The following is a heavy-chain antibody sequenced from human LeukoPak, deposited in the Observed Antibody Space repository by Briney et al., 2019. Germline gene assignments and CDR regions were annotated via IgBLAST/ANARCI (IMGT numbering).Heavy chain of an antibody. J-gene: IGHJ4*02. Sequence: PSETLSLTCAVYGGSFSGYYWSWIRQPPGKGLEWIGETNHSGSTNYNPSLKSRVTISVDTSKNQFSLKLSSVTAADTAVYYCARGSCSGGSCYFSFDHQRYFDYWGQGTLVTVSS. D-gene: IGHD2-15*01. V-gene: IGHV4-34*01. CDR1: GGSFSGYY. CDR2: TNHSGST. CDR3: ARGSCSGGSCYFSFDHQRYFDY.